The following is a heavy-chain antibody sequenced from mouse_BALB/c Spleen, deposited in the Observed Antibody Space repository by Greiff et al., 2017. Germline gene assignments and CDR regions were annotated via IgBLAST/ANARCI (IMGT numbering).Heavy chain of an antibody. J-gene: IGHJ4*01. CDR3: ARRGNWAMDY. Sequence: DVKLQESGPGLVKPSQSLSLTCTVTGYSITSDYAWNWIRQFPGNKLEWMGYISYSGSTSYNPSLKSRISITRDTSKNQFFLQLNSVTTEDTATYYCARRGNWAMDYWGQGTSVTVSS. CDR2: ISYSGST. D-gene: IGHD2-1*01. CDR1: GYSITSDYA. V-gene: IGHV3-2*02.